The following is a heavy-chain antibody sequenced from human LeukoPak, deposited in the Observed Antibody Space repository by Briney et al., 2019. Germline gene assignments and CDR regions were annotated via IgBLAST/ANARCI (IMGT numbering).Heavy chain of an antibody. Sequence: SETLSLTCTVSGGSISSYYWSWIRQPPGKGLEWIGYIYYSGSTNYNPSLKSRVTISVDTSKNQFSLKLSSVTAADTAVYYCAMTVAGRGDWFDPWGQGTLVTVSS. D-gene: IGHD6-19*01. J-gene: IGHJ5*02. CDR3: AMTVAGRGDWFDP. CDR2: IYYSGST. CDR1: GGSISSYY. V-gene: IGHV4-59*08.